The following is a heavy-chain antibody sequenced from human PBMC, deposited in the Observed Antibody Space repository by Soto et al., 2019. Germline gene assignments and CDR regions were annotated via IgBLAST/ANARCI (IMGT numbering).Heavy chain of an antibody. Sequence: PGGSLRLSCAASGFTFDTHAMSWVRQAPGKGLEWVSTISGSGRTTFYADSVTGRFTISRDNPRSTLFLQLTSLRVEDTAVYYCTRLYDYSHFDNSGVYYGPGLHWGQGTLVTVSS. CDR2: ISGSGRTT. CDR3: TRLYDYSHFDNSGVYYGPGLH. D-gene: IGHD3-22*01. V-gene: IGHV3-23*01. J-gene: IGHJ4*02. CDR1: GFTFDTHA.